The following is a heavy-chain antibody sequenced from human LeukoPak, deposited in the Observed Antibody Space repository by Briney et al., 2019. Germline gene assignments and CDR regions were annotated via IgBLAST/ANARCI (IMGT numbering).Heavy chain of an antibody. CDR3: ATRWGMVQGDDRSRDAFDI. J-gene: IGHJ3*02. CDR1: GYTLTELS. V-gene: IGHV1-24*01. CDR2: FDPEDGET. D-gene: IGHD3-10*01. Sequence: GASVRVSCKVSGYTLTELSMHWVRQAPGKRLEWMGGFDPEDGETIYAQKFQGRVTMTEDTSTDTAYMELSSLRSEDTAVYYCATRWGMVQGDDRSRDAFDIWGQGTMVTVSS.